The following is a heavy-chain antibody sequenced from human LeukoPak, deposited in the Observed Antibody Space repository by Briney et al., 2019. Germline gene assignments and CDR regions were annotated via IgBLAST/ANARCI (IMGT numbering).Heavy chain of an antibody. Sequence: GGSLRLSCAASGFTFSSYSMNWVRQAPGKGLEWVSSISSSSSYMYYADSVKGRFTISRDNAKNSLYLQMNSLRAEDTAVYYCAREVDCSSTSCYALWFDPWGQGTLVTVSS. D-gene: IGHD2-2*01. J-gene: IGHJ5*02. V-gene: IGHV3-21*01. CDR2: ISSSSSYM. CDR3: AREVDCSSTSCYALWFDP. CDR1: GFTFSSYS.